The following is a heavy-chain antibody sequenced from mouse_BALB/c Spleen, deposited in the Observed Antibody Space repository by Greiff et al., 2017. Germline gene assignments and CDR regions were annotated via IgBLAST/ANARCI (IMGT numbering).Heavy chain of an antibody. CDR1: GYSFTGYN. CDR2: IDPYNGGT. CDR3: AREGRHCAMDY. V-gene: IGHV1S135*01. J-gene: IGHJ4*01. Sequence: EVQGVESGPELGKPGASVKISCKASGYSFTGYNMYWVKQSHRKSLEWIGYIDPYNGGTSYNQKSKGKATLTVDKSSSTAYMHLNSLTSEDSAIYYCAREGRHCAMDYWGQGTSVTVSS.